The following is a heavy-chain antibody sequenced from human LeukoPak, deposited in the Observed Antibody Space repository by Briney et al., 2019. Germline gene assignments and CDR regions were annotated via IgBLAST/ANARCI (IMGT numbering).Heavy chain of an antibody. D-gene: IGHD2-21*02. CDR3: AKELADCGGDCYSSFDY. Sequence: GGSLRLSCTASGFTFRDYYVTWIRQAPGKGLEWVSYIRSTGSSTAYADSVKGRFTISRDNSKNTLYMEMNSLRDEDTAVYYCAKELADCGGDCYSSFDYWGQGTLVTVSS. J-gene: IGHJ4*02. V-gene: IGHV3-11*04. CDR1: GFTFRDYY. CDR2: IRSTGSST.